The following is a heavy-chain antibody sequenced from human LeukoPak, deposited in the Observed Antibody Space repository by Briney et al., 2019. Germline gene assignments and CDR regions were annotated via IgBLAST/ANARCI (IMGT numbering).Heavy chain of an antibody. Sequence: SETLSLTCGVSGGSITKNNWWSWVRQSPGKGLEWIGGVFHSGSTNYNPSLKSRVIISIDKSENQFSLKLSSVTAADTAVYYCASHLDYFDYWGQGTLVTVSS. J-gene: IGHJ4*02. CDR2: VFHSGST. CDR3: ASHLDYFDY. CDR1: GGSITKNNW. V-gene: IGHV4-4*02.